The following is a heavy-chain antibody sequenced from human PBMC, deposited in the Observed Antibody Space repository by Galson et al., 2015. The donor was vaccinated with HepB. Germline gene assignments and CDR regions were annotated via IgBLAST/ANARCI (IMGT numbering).Heavy chain of an antibody. J-gene: IGHJ4*02. CDR1: GHTFSELS. V-gene: IGHV1-24*01. Sequence: SVKVSCKVSGHTFSELSMHWVRRAPGKGFEWMGGFDPEGGETLYAQKFQGRLTMTEDPSIETAYMELSSLRDEDTAVYYCAAISYGDYGVFDYWGQGTLATVSS. CDR2: FDPEGGET. D-gene: IGHD4-17*01. CDR3: AAISYGDYGVFDY.